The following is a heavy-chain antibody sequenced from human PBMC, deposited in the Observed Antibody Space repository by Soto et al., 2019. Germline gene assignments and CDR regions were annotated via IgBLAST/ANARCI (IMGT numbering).Heavy chain of an antibody. Sequence: QVQLVQSGAEVKKPGSSVKVSCKASGGTFSSYAISCVRQAPGQGLEWMGGIIPIFGTENYAQKFQGRVTIPADESTSTAYMELSSLRSEDTAVYYCARDPSRGGYYYYGMDVWGQGTTVTVSS. CDR3: ARDPSRGGYYYYGMDV. D-gene: IGHD3-10*01. CDR1: GGTFSSYA. CDR2: IIPIFGTE. V-gene: IGHV1-69*01. J-gene: IGHJ6*02.